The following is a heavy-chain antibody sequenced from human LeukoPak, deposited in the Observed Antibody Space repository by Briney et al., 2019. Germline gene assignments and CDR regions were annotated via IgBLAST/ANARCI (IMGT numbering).Heavy chain of an antibody. CDR3: ARSSRLTFDY. CDR2: ISSSGSTI. J-gene: IGHJ4*02. V-gene: IGHV3-11*04. CDR1: GFTFDDYG. D-gene: IGHD6-6*01. Sequence: GGSLRLSCAASGFTFDDYGMSWVRQAPGKGLEWVSYISSSGSTIYYADSVKGRFTISRDNAKNSLYLQMNSLRAEDTAVYYCARSSRLTFDYWGQGTLVTVSS.